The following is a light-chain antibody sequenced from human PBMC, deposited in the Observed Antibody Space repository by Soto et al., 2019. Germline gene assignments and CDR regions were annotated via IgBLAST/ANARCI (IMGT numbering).Light chain of an antibody. V-gene: IGLV2-18*01. J-gene: IGLJ1*01. Sequence: QSALTQPPSVSGSPGQSVTISCTGTSTDFVGYNRVSWYQQPPGTAPKLMIYEVNTRPSGVPDRFSGSKSGSTASLTISGLQAEDEADYYCSLYISGSTYVFGTGTKVTVL. CDR2: EVN. CDR1: STDFVGYNR. CDR3: SLYISGSTYV.